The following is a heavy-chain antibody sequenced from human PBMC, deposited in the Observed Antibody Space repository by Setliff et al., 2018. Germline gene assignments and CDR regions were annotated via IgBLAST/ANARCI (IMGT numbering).Heavy chain of an antibody. J-gene: IGHJ3*02. Sequence: GGSLRLSCAASGFTFSSYSMNWVRQAPGKGLEWVSYISSSSSTIYYADSVKGRFTISRANAKNSLYLQMNSLRAEDTAVYYCARDYTYYDFWSGPSSDAFDIWGQGTMVTVSS. CDR3: ARDYTYYDFWSGPSSDAFDI. CDR1: GFTFSSYS. V-gene: IGHV3-48*01. CDR2: ISSSSSTI. D-gene: IGHD3-3*01.